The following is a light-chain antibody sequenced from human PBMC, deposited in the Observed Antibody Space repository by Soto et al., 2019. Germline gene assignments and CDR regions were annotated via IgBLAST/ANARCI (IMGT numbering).Light chain of an antibody. J-gene: IGLJ1*01. CDR3: SSYTSRSTRV. V-gene: IGLV2-14*01. Sequence: QSALTQPASVSGPPGHSITISCTGTSSDVGGYNYVSWYQQHPGKAPKLMIYDVSNRPSGVSNRFSGSKSGNTASLTISGLQAEDEADYYCSSYTSRSTRVFGTGTKVTV. CDR2: DVS. CDR1: SSDVGGYNY.